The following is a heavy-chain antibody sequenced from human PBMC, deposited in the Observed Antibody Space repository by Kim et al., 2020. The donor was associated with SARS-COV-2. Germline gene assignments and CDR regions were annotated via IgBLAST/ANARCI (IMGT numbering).Heavy chain of an antibody. D-gene: IGHD2-21*02. J-gene: IGHJ4*02. Sequence: SEALSLTCTVSGGSISSGGYYWSWIRQHPGKGLEWIGYIYYSGSTYYNPSLKSRVTISVDTSKNQFSLKLSSVTAADTAVYYCATSPGGGDLFFDYWGQGTLVTVSS. CDR3: ATSPGGGDLFFDY. CDR2: IYYSGST. V-gene: IGHV4-31*03. CDR1: GGSISSGGYY.